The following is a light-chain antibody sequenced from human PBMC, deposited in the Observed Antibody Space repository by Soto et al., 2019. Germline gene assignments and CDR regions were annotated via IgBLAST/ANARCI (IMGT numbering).Light chain of an antibody. CDR2: GAS. CDR3: QQDGSSPLT. J-gene: IGKJ1*01. V-gene: IGKV3-20*01. Sequence: EIVLTQSPGTLSLSPGERATLSCRASQSVSSSYLARYQQKPGQAPRLLIYGASSRATGIPDRFSGSGSGTDFTLTISRLEPEDFAVYYCQQDGSSPLTF. CDR1: QSVSSSY.